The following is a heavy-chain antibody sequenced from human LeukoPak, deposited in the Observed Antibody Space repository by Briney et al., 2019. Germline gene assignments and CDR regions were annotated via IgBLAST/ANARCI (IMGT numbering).Heavy chain of an antibody. Sequence: GASVKVSCKASGYTFTGYYMHWVRQAPGQGLEWMGWINPNSGGANYAQKFQGRVTMTGDTSISTAYMELSRLRSDDTAVYYCAREVVAATGDWFDPWGQGTLVTVSS. D-gene: IGHD2-15*01. CDR1: GYTFTGYY. J-gene: IGHJ5*02. CDR3: AREVVAATGDWFDP. V-gene: IGHV1-2*02. CDR2: INPNSGGA.